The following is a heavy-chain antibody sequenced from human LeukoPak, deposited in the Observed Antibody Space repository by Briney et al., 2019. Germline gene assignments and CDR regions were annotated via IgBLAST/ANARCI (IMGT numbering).Heavy chain of an antibody. CDR3: ARESPFDGSIDY. CDR1: GFPLSNYA. Sequence: GGSLRLSCAVSGFPLSNYAMSWVRQAPGKGLEWVSSISTSISYINYADSVKGRFTISRDNAKNSLYLQTNSLRAEDTAVYYCARESPFDGSIDYWGQGTLVTVSS. V-gene: IGHV3-21*01. CDR2: ISTSISYI. J-gene: IGHJ4*02. D-gene: IGHD3-10*01.